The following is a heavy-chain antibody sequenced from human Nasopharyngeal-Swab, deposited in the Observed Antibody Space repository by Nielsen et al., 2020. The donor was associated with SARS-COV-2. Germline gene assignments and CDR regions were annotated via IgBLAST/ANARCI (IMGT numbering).Heavy chain of an antibody. Sequence: GESLKISCVGYGFTFRKYFIDWVRQAPGKGLEWIGRARNKASTDTTEYAASVRDRFMISRNDSKNSLSLQLNSLKIEDTAIYYCARVFSTTMYDLWGRGTLVTVSS. CDR2: ARNKASTDTT. V-gene: IGHV3-72*01. J-gene: IGHJ4*02. CDR1: GFTFRKYF. D-gene: IGHD3-10*02. CDR3: ARVFSTTMYDL.